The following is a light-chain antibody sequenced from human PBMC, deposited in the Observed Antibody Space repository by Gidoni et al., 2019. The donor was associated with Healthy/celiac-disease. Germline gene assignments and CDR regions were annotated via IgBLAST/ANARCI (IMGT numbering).Light chain of an antibody. V-gene: IGKV2-28*01. CDR3: MQALQTPLT. J-gene: IGKJ4*01. CDR2: LGS. CDR1: QSRLHSNGYNY. Sequence: DIVMTQSPLSLPVTPGEPASISCRSSQSRLHSNGYNYLDWYLQKPGQSPQLLIYLGSNRASGVPDRFSGSGSGTDFTLKISRVEAEDVGVYYCMQALQTPLTFGGGTKVEFK.